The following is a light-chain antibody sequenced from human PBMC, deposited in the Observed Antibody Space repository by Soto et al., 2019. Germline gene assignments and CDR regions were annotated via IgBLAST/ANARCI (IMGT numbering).Light chain of an antibody. Sequence: SPATLSVSPGERATLSCRASQSISSLLAWYQQKPGQAPRLLIYSASTRATGIPARFSGSGSGADFTLTISSLQSEDFAVYYGQQYYDWPITFGQGTRLEIK. CDR1: QSISSL. CDR3: QQYYDWPIT. V-gene: IGKV3-15*01. CDR2: SAS. J-gene: IGKJ5*01.